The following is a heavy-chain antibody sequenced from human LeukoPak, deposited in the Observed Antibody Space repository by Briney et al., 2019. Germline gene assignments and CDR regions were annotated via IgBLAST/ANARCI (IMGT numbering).Heavy chain of an antibody. Sequence: ASVKVSCKASGYTFTGYYMHWVRQVPGQGLEWMGWINPNSGGTNYAQKFQGRVTMTRDMSTSTVYMELSSLRSEDTAVYYCARVVPGHNWFDPWGQGTLVTVSS. CDR3: ARVVPGHNWFDP. V-gene: IGHV1-2*02. CDR2: INPNSGGT. D-gene: IGHD6-13*01. J-gene: IGHJ5*02. CDR1: GYTFTGYY.